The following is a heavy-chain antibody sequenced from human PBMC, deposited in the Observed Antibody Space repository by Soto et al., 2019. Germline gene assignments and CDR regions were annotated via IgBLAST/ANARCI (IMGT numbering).Heavy chain of an antibody. Sequence: QVQLVQSGAEVKKPGASVKVSCKASGYTFTGYYMHWVRQAPGQGLEWMGWINPNSGGTNYAQKFQGWVTMTRDTSISTAYMELSRLRSDDTAVYYCARDKAGGESNWYFDLCGRGTLVTVSS. D-gene: IGHD3-16*01. CDR1: GYTFTGYY. J-gene: IGHJ2*01. CDR3: ARDKAGGESNWYFDL. CDR2: INPNSGGT. V-gene: IGHV1-2*04.